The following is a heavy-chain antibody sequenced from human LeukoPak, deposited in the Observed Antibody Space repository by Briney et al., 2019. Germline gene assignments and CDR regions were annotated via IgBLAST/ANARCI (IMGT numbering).Heavy chain of an antibody. CDR1: GFTVSSNY. V-gene: IGHV3-53*01. D-gene: IGHD3-10*01. CDR2: IYSGGST. J-gene: IGHJ4*02. Sequence: GGSLRLSCAASGFTVSSNYMSWVRQAPGKGLEWVSVIYSGGSTYYADSVKGRFTISRDNSKNTLYLQMNSLRAEDTAVYYYASGVLLWFGAFDYWGQGTLVTVSS. CDR3: ASGVLLWFGAFDY.